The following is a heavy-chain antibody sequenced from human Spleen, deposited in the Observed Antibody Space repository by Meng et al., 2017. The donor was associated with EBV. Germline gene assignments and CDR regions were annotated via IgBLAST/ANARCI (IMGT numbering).Heavy chain of an antibody. CDR2: INHSGST. D-gene: IGHD3-10*01. CDR3: ARIMRFGARSFDY. J-gene: IGHJ4*02. CDR1: GGSFSGYY. V-gene: IGHV4-34*01. Sequence: QGQLQQWGAGLLKPSETLSLTCAFYGGSFSGYYWSWIRQPPGKGLEWIGEINHSGSTNYNPSLKSRVTISVDTSKNQFSLKLSSVTAADTAVYYCARIMRFGARSFDYWGQGTLVTASS.